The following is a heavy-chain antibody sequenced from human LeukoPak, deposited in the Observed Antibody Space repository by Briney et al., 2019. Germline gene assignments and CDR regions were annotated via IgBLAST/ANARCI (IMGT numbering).Heavy chain of an antibody. D-gene: IGHD3-22*01. CDR2: INHSGST. CDR1: GGSFSGYY. Sequence: SETLSLTCAVYGGSFSGYYWSWIRQPPGKGLEWIGEINHSGSTNYNPSLKSRVTISVDTSKNQFSLKLSSVTAADTAVYYCARAFYDSSGYYQHPFDYWGQGTLVTVSS. J-gene: IGHJ4*02. CDR3: ARAFYDSSGYYQHPFDY. V-gene: IGHV4-34*01.